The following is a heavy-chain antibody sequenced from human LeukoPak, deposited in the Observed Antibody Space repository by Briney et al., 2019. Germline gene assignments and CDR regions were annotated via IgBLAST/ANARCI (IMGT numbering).Heavy chain of an antibody. Sequence: ETLSLACDVFGGSFTDYFWTWIRQSPGKGLEWIGEINDYTGNTNYNPSLNSRVSISLEKSKNQFSLELRSVTAADTAVYYCARGRIAKIVVVHSFHYGMDVWGQGTTVTVSS. D-gene: IGHD3-22*01. CDR2: INDYTGNT. CDR3: ARGRIAKIVVVHSFHYGMDV. J-gene: IGHJ6*02. V-gene: IGHV4-34*01. CDR1: GGSFTDYF.